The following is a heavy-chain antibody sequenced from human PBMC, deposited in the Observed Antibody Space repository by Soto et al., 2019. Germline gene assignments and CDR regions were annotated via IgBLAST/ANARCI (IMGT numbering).Heavy chain of an antibody. CDR3: VSQRTSVLTQAYFDY. CDR1: GGSVSNSNYY. V-gene: IGHV4-39*01. D-gene: IGHD2-8*01. Sequence: LALTCTVSGGSVSNSNYYWGWIRQSPGKGLEWIGSVYYRGRSYSKSSVKSRVTISVDTSKNQFSLNLNSVTASDTAVYFCVSQRTSVLTQAYFDYWGPGALVTVSS. J-gene: IGHJ4*02. CDR2: VYYRGRS.